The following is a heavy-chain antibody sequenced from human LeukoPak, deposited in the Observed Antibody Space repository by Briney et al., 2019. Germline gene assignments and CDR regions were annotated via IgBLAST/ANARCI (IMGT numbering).Heavy chain of an antibody. Sequence: ASVKVSCKASRYTFTGYYMHWVRQAPGQGLEWMGWINPNSGGTNYAQKFQGRVTMNRDTSISTAYMELSRLRSDDTAVYYCAREEYCSSTSCYTEYWGQGTLVTVSS. V-gene: IGHV1-2*02. CDR2: INPNSGGT. CDR1: RYTFTGYY. CDR3: AREEYCSSTSCYTEY. J-gene: IGHJ4*02. D-gene: IGHD2-2*02.